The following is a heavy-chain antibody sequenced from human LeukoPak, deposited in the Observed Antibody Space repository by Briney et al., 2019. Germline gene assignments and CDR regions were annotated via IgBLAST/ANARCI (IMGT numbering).Heavy chain of an antibody. CDR1: GFTFSSYG. Sequence: TGRSLRLSCAASGFTFSSYGMHWVRQAPGKGLEWVAVIWYDGSNKYYADSVKGRFTISRDNSKNTLYLQMNSLRAEDTAVYYCAKGVSRGVDPTGLEYWGQGTLVTVSS. CDR2: IWYDGSNK. V-gene: IGHV3-33*06. J-gene: IGHJ4*02. CDR3: AKGVSRGVDPTGLEY. D-gene: IGHD1-1*01.